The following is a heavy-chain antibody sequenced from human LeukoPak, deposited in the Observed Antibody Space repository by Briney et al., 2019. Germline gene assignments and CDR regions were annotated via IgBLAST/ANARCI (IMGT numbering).Heavy chain of an antibody. CDR2: IYYSGST. D-gene: IGHD4-17*01. CDR1: GGSISSYY. J-gene: IGHJ4*02. Sequence: PSETLSLTCTVSGGSISSYYWSWIRQPPGKGLEWIGYIYYSGSTNYNPSLKSRVTISVDTSKNQFSLKLSSVTAADTAVYYCARDTAMGYGERHWGQGTLVTVSS. CDR3: ARDTAMGYGERH. V-gene: IGHV4-59*01.